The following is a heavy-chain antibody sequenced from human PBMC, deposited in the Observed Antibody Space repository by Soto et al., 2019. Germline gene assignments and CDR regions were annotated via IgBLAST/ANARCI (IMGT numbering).Heavy chain of an antibody. J-gene: IGHJ6*02. CDR2: VNSDGSNT. CDR3: AKDWSYGLDV. CDR1: GFSFSNTW. D-gene: IGHD3-9*01. Sequence: EVQLVESGGGLVQPGGSLRLSCAASGFSFSNTWMHWVRQAPGKGLVWVSNVNSDGSNTNYADFVKGRFTVSRDNARNTVYLQRNSLRVDDTAVYYGAKDWSYGLDVWGQGTTVTVSS. V-gene: IGHV3-74*01.